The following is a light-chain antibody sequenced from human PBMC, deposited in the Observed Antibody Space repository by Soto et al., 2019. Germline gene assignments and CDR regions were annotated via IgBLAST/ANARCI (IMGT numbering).Light chain of an antibody. V-gene: IGLV2-23*03. CDR1: SSDVGSYNL. CDR3: CSYAGSSTFDV. J-gene: IGLJ1*01. Sequence: QSALTQPASVSGSPGQSITISCTGTSSDVGSYNLVSWYQQDPGKAPKLMIYEGSKRPSGVSNRFSGSKSGNTSSLTISGLQPEDEADYYCCSYAGSSTFDVFGTGTKVNVL. CDR2: EGS.